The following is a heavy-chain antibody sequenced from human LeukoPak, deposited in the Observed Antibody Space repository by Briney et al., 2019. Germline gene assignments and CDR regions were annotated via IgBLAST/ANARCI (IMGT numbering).Heavy chain of an antibody. CDR2: INHSGST. V-gene: IGHV4-34*01. Sequence: SETLSLTCAVYGGSFSGYYWSWIRQPPGKGLGWIGEINHSGSTNYNPSLKSRVTISVDTSKNQFSLKLSSVTAADTAVYYCAGIVVVPAAIRDGMDVWGQGTTVTVSS. CDR3: AGIVVVPAAIRDGMDV. CDR1: GGSFSGYY. D-gene: IGHD2-2*02. J-gene: IGHJ6*02.